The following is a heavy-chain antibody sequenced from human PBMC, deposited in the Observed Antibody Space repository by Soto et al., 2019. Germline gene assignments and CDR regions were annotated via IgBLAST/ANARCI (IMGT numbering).Heavy chain of an antibody. Sequence: TGGSLRLSCAASGFTFSSYSMNWVRQAPGKWLEWVSSISSSSYIYYADSVKGRFTISRDNAKNSLYLQMNSLRAEDTAVYYCARGPDYGDLRHAFDIWGQGTMVTVS. CDR2: ISSSSYI. CDR3: ARGPDYGDLRHAFDI. J-gene: IGHJ3*02. D-gene: IGHD4-17*01. CDR1: GFTFSSYS. V-gene: IGHV3-21*01.